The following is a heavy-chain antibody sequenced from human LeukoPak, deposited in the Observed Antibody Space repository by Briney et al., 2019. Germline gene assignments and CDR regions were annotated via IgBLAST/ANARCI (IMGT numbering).Heavy chain of an antibody. CDR3: AKVVVPAAGQWPREAYY. Sequence: PGGSLRLSCAASGFTFSSYGMHWVRQAPGKGLEWVAVISYDGSNKYYADSVKGRFTISRDNSKNTLYLQMNSLRAEDTAVYYCAKVVVPAAGQWPREAYYWGQGTLVTVSS. D-gene: IGHD2-2*01. CDR2: ISYDGSNK. J-gene: IGHJ4*02. V-gene: IGHV3-30*18. CDR1: GFTFSSYG.